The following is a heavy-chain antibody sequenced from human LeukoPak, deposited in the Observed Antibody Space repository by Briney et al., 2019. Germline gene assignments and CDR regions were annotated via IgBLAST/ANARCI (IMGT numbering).Heavy chain of an antibody. J-gene: IGHJ5*02. CDR3: ARVQGTVRTLTTVTTHWFDP. CDR1: GGSISSSSYY. Sequence: SETLSLTCTVSGGSISSSSYYWGWIRQPPGKGLEWIGSIYYSGSTYYNPSLKSRVTISVDTSKSQFSLNLSSVTAADTAVYYCARVQGTVRTLTTVTTHWFDPWGQGTLVTVSS. V-gene: IGHV4-39*07. D-gene: IGHD4-17*01. CDR2: IYYSGST.